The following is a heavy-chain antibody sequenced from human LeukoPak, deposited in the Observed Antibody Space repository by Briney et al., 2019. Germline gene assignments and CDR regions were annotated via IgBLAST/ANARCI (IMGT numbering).Heavy chain of an antibody. Sequence: SETLSLTCTVSGGSISSSSYYWGWIRQPPGKGLEWIGSIYYSGSTYYNPSLKSRVTISVDTSKNQFSLKLSSVTAADTAVYYCARRDSGYYRSPFDYWGQGTLVTVSS. V-gene: IGHV4-39*01. J-gene: IGHJ4*02. CDR3: ARRDSGYYRSPFDY. CDR1: GGSISSSSYY. CDR2: IYYSGST. D-gene: IGHD3-22*01.